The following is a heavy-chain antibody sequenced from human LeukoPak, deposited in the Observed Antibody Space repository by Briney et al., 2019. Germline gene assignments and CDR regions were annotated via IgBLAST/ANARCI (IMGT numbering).Heavy chain of an antibody. CDR1: GFTFSSYG. CDR2: VYYSGIT. Sequence: GSLRLSCAASGFTFSSYGMNWVRQPPGKGLYYIGSVYYSGITFYNPSLQSRVTISVDTSKNQFSLKLSSVTAADTAVYYCARQAGGQQPSNWFDPWGQGTLVTVSS. CDR3: ARQAGGQQPSNWFDP. V-gene: IGHV4-59*05. D-gene: IGHD6-13*01. J-gene: IGHJ5*02.